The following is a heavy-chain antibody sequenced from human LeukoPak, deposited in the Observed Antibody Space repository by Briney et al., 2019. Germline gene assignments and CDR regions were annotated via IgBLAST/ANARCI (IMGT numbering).Heavy chain of an antibody. J-gene: IGHJ4*02. CDR3: AKGEYDFWSGYYPFDY. Sequence: PGGSLRLSCAASGFTFSSYGMHWVRQAPGKGLEWVAVISYDGSNKYYADSVKGRFTISRDNSKNTLYLQMNSLRGEDTGLYYCAKGEYDFWSGYYPFDYWGQGTLVTVSS. CDR2: ISYDGSNK. CDR1: GFTFSSYG. V-gene: IGHV3-30*18. D-gene: IGHD3-3*01.